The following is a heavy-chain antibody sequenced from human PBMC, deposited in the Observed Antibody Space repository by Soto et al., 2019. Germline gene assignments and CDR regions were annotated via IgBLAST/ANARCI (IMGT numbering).Heavy chain of an antibody. V-gene: IGHV3-30*18. D-gene: IGHD5-18*01. CDR3: AKDHGHSYGSGFDP. J-gene: IGHJ5*02. CDR2: ISYDGSNK. CDR1: GFTFSSYG. Sequence: QVQLVESGGGVVQPGRSLRLSYAASGFTFSSYGMHWVRQAPGKGLEWVAVISYDGSNKYYADSVKGRFTISRDNSKNTLYLQMNSLRAEDTAVYYCAKDHGHSYGSGFDPWGQGTLVTVSS.